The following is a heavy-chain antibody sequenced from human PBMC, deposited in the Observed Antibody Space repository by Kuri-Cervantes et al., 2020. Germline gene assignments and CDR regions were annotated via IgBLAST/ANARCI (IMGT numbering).Heavy chain of an antibody. Sequence: GSLRLSCTVSGGSISSSSYYWGWIRQPPGRGLEWIGSIYYSGSTYYNPSLKSRVTISVDTSKNQFSLKLSSVTAADTAVCYCASSGEVGEAFDIWGQGTMVTVSS. J-gene: IGHJ3*02. CDR2: IYYSGST. D-gene: IGHD7-27*01. V-gene: IGHV4-39*01. CDR3: ASSGEVGEAFDI. CDR1: GGSISSSSYY.